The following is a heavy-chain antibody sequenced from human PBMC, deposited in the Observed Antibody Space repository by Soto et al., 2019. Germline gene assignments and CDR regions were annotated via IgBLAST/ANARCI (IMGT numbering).Heavy chain of an antibody. CDR2: IFPIFGTA. CDR3: ARVVAVAGTDY. Sequence: QVQLVQSGAEVKKPGSSVKVSGKASGGTSGSIAISWVEQAPGQGLEWMGGIFPIFGTANYAQKFQGSVTITADKSTSTAYMELSSLRYEDTAVYYCARVVAVAGTDYWGQGPLVTVSS. V-gene: IGHV1-69*06. D-gene: IGHD6-19*01. J-gene: IGHJ4*02. CDR1: GGTSGSIA.